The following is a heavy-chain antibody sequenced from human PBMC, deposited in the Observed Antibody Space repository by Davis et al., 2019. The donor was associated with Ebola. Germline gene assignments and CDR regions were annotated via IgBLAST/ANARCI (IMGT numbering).Heavy chain of an antibody. Sequence: GESLKISCAASGFTFDSYAMSWVRQAPGKGLEGVSYIIASGDYTEYTDPVRGRFTVSRDNSKNTMYLQMNSLRVEDTAIYYCAKGDTGSSTFDSWGQGTLVTVSS. CDR3: AKGDTGSSTFDS. CDR1: GFTFDSYA. J-gene: IGHJ4*02. D-gene: IGHD5-12*01. V-gene: IGHV3-23*01. CDR2: IIASGDYT.